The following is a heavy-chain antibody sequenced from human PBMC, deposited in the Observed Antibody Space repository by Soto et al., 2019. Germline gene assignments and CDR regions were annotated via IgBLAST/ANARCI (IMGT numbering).Heavy chain of an antibody. CDR2: ISGSAATT. CDR1: GSTFSSYA. Sequence: EVQLLESGGGLVQPGGSLILSCVASGSTFSSYAMSWVRQAPGKGLEWVSCISGSAATTYYADSVKGRFTISRDNSKNTLYLQMNSLRAEDSAVYYCAKVTGDFDNWGQGTLVTVSS. CDR3: AKVTGDFDN. D-gene: IGHD3-10*01. V-gene: IGHV3-23*01. J-gene: IGHJ4*02.